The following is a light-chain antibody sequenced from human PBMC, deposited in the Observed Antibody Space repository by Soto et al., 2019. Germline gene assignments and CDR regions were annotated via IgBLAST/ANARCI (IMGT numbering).Light chain of an antibody. CDR1: QSVSSK. Sequence: IVMTQSSATLSVSPAPRATLSCRASQSVSSKLAWFQHKPGQGPRLLIYDASTRATGIPARFSGSGSGTEFTLTISSLQPEDFAFYDCQQYYDWPITFGQGTRLEIK. J-gene: IGKJ5*01. CDR3: QQYYDWPIT. CDR2: DAS. V-gene: IGKV3-15*01.